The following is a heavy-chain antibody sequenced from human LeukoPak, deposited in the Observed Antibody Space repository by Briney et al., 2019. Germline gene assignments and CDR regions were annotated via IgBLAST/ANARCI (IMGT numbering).Heavy chain of an antibody. CDR1: GFTFSSYG. J-gene: IGHJ4*02. V-gene: IGHV3-33*06. Sequence: GGSLRLSCAASGFTFSSYGMHWVRQAPGKGLEWVAVIWYDGSNKYYADSVKGRFTISRVNSKNTLYLQMNSLRAEDTAVYYCAKDKTAIDYFDYWGQGTLVTVSS. CDR2: IWYDGSNK. D-gene: IGHD2-2*02. CDR3: AKDKTAIDYFDY.